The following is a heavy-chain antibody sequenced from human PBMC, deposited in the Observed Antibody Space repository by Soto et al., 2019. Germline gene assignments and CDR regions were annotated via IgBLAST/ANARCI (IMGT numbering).Heavy chain of an antibody. CDR3: EHGRGWLSDY. D-gene: IGHD6-19*01. CDR2: IYWDDDN. Sequence: QITLRESGPTLVKPTQTLTLTCSFSGFSLSSTAVGVNWIRQPPGKAPEWLALIYWDDDNHYSPSLKSRLTITKDTSKNQVVFTMTNMDPVDTATYYCEHGRGWLSDYWGQGILVTVSS. CDR1: GFSLSSTAVG. J-gene: IGHJ4*02. V-gene: IGHV2-5*02.